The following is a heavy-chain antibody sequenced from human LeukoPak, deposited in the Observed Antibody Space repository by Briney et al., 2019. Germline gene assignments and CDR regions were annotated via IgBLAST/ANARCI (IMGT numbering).Heavy chain of an antibody. D-gene: IGHD1-14*01. CDR1: GFTFSSYE. CDR2: ISSSGSTM. V-gene: IGHV3-48*03. Sequence: GGSLRLSCAASGFTFSSYEMNWVRQAPGKGLEWVSYISSSGSTMYYADSVKGRFTISRDNAKNSLSLQMNSLRAEDTAVYYCARSPAGANYYLDVWGKGTTVTVSS. J-gene: IGHJ6*03. CDR3: ARSPAGANYYLDV.